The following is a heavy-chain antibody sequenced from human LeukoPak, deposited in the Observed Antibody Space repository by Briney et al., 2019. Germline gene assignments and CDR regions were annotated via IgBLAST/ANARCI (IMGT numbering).Heavy chain of an antibody. D-gene: IGHD2-15*01. CDR1: GYTFTSYG. CDR2: ISAYNGNT. CDR3: ARETKGYCSGGSCYGIDP. J-gene: IGHJ5*02. V-gene: IGHV1-18*01. Sequence: ASVKVSCKASGYTFTSYGISWVRQAPGQGLEWMGWISAYNGNTNYAQKLQGRVTMTTDTSTSTAYMELRSLRSDDTAVYYCARETKGYCSGGSCYGIDPWGQGTLVTVSS.